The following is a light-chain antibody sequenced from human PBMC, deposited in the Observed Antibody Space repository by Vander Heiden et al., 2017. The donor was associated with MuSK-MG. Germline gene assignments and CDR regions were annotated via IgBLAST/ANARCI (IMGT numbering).Light chain of an antibody. J-gene: IGKJ1*01. CDR1: HSVSSKY. CDR3: QQYASSPWT. Sequence: DTGLTHPPGTLSSSSGARATVSCTASHSVSSKYLAWYRQKPGQAPRLLIYGASSRATGIPDRFSGSGSGTNFTLTITRLEPEDFAVYYCQQYASSPWTFGQGTKVDIK. V-gene: IGKV3-20*01. CDR2: GAS.